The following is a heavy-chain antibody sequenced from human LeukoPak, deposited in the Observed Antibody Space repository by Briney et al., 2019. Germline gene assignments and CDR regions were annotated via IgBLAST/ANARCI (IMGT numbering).Heavy chain of an antibody. CDR1: GGSISSHY. CDR2: IYYSGST. CDR3: ARRDIVVVPAAIRTGGPYYYYYMDV. J-gene: IGHJ6*03. D-gene: IGHD2-2*02. V-gene: IGHV4-59*11. Sequence: SETLSLTCTVSGGSISSHYWSWIRQPPGKGLEWIGYIYYSGSTNYNPSLKSRVTISVDTSKNQFSLKLSSVTAADTAVYYCARRDIVVVPAAIRTGGPYYYYYMDVWGKGTTVTVSS.